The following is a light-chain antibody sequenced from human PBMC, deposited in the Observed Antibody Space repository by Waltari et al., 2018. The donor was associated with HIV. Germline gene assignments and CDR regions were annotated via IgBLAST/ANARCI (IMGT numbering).Light chain of an antibody. V-gene: IGKV3-20*01. J-gene: IGKJ4*01. CDR3: QQYGSSVLT. CDR1: QSVSSNY. CDR2: GAS. Sequence: IVLTQSPGTLSLSPGERATLSCRASQSVSSNYLAWYQQRPGQAPRLLIYGASGRATGIPDRFSGSGSETDFTLTISRLEPEDFAVYYCQQYGSSVLTFGGGTKVEIK.